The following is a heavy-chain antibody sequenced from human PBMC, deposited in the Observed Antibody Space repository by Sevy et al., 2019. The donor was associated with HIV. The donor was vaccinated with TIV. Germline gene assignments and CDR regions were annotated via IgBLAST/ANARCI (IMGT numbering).Heavy chain of an antibody. CDR2: IWYDGSNK. CDR1: GFTFSSYG. Sequence: GGSLRLSCAASGFTFSSYGMHWVRQAPGKGLEWVAVIWYDGSNKYYADSVKGRFTISRDNSKNTLYLQMNSLRAEDTAVYYCAKDVTYYYGSGSCTDRPGYYMDVWGKGTTVTVSS. CDR3: AKDVTYYYGSGSCTDRPGYYMDV. J-gene: IGHJ6*03. D-gene: IGHD3-10*01. V-gene: IGHV3-33*06.